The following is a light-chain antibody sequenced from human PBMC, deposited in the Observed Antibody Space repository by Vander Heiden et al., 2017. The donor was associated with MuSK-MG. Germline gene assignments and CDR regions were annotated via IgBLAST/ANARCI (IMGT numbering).Light chain of an antibody. CDR1: SSDVGGYNY. CDR3: SSYTSSSRV. V-gene: IGLV2-14*01. J-gene: IGLJ2*01. Sequence: QSALTQPASVSGSPGQSITISCTGTSSDVGGYNYVSWYQQHPAKAHKLMIYDVSNRPAGVSNRFSGSKSGNTASLTISGLQAEDEAEYYCSSYTSSSRVFGGGTKLTVL. CDR2: DVS.